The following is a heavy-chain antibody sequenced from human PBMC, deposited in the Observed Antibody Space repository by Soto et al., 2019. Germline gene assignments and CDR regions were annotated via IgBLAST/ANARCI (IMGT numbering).Heavy chain of an antibody. CDR3: ARSVFP. CDR2: IYSSGSP. J-gene: IGHJ5*02. Sequence: SETLSLTCTVSGGSISSGGFLLLCFRLHPGKVLEWIGYIYSSGSPYYNPFLKSLVTLSVDTFKNQFSLKLSVVSSADTAVYYCARSVFPWGQGTLVTVSS. V-gene: IGHV4-31*01. CDR1: GGSISSGGFL.